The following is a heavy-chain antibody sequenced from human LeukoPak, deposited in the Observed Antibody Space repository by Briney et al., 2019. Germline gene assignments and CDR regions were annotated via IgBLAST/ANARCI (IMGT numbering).Heavy chain of an antibody. CDR1: GFTFSDYY. CDR2: ISSSGSVK. Sequence: KPGGSLRLSCAASGFTFSDYYMSWIRQAPGKGLEWVSYISSSGSVKYYADAVKGRFTISRDNAKNSLYLQVNSLGAEDTAMYYSARGTNRWPDYWGEGTLVTVSS. J-gene: IGHJ4*02. V-gene: IGHV3-11*01. CDR3: ARGTNRWPDY. D-gene: IGHD6-13*01.